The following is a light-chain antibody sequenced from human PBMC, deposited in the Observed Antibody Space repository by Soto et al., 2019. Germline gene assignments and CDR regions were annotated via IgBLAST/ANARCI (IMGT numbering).Light chain of an antibody. CDR1: ESVSSSY. V-gene: IGKV3-20*01. Sequence: EMVLTQSPGTLFLSPGERATLSCRASESVSSSYLAWYQQKPGQAPRLLIYGASSRATRIPDRFTGSGSGTEFTLTISRLEPEDCAVYYCQQYGTSPVFGPGAKVYVE. J-gene: IGKJ3*01. CDR3: QQYGTSPV. CDR2: GAS.